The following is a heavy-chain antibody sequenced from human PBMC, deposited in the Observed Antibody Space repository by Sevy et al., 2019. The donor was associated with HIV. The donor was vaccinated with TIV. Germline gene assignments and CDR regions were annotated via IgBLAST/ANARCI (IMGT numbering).Heavy chain of an antibody. CDR2: FDPEDGET. D-gene: IGHD3-22*01. V-gene: IGHV1-24*01. Sequence: ASVKVSCKVSGYTLTQLSMHWVRQAPGKGLEWMGSFDPEDGETLYAQKFQGRVTMTEDTSTDTAYMELSSLRSADTAIYYCATTKDYYESSGSPFDYWGQGTLVTVSS. CDR1: GYTLTQLS. CDR3: ATTKDYYESSGSPFDY. J-gene: IGHJ4*02.